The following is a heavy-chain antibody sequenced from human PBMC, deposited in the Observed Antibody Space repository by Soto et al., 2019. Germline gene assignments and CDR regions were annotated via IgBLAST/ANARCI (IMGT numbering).Heavy chain of an antibody. J-gene: IGHJ3*01. Sequence: EVQLXESGXGLXQPGXSXRLSCAASGFTFSSNAMNWVRQAPGKGLEWVSLIYSGGSTYYADSVKGRFTISRDNSKNTLYLQMSSLRAEDTAVYYCATRPLLPGAPWGQGTMVTVSS. CDR1: GFTFSSNA. D-gene: IGHD3-22*01. V-gene: IGHV3-53*01. CDR2: IYSGGST. CDR3: ATRPLLPGAP.